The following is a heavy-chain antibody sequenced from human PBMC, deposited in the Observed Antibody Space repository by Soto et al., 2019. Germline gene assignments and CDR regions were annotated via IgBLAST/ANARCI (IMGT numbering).Heavy chain of an antibody. J-gene: IGHJ4*02. V-gene: IGHV4-59*08. CDR1: GGSISSYY. CDR2: IYYSGST. D-gene: IGHD6-6*01. Sequence: PSETLSLACTVSGGSISSYYWNWIRQPPGKGLEWIGSIYYSGSTNYNPSLKSRVTISVDTSKNQFSLKLSSVTAADTAVYYCARHPRPYYFDYWGQGTLVTVSS. CDR3: ARHPRPYYFDY.